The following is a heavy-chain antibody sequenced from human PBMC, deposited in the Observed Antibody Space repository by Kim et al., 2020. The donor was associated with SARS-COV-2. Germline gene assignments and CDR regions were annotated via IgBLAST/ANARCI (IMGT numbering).Heavy chain of an antibody. J-gene: IGHJ6*02. Sequence: GGSLRLSCAASGFTFSSNYMRWVRQAPGKGLVWVSLINSGGSTSYADSAMGRFTITTDNSNNTTYLQMNNLITDDAAAYYCAAAMVRAVIITDGMDVCG. D-gene: IGHD3-10*01. V-gene: IGHV3-53*01. CDR3: AAAMVRAVIITDGMDV. CDR1: GFTFSSNY. CDR2: INSGGST.